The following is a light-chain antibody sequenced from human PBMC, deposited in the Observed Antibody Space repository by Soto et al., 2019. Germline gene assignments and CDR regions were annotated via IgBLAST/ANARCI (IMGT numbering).Light chain of an antibody. CDR2: GAS. J-gene: IGKJ5*01. V-gene: IGKV3-20*01. CDR1: HFVSSRN. Sequence: EIVMTQSPATLSVSPGESATLLCRASHFVSSRNLAWYQQKPGQAPRLLIYGASSRATGIPDRFSGSGSGTDFTLTISRLEPEDFTVYYCQQYGSSPRITCGQGTRMEI. CDR3: QQYGSSPRIT.